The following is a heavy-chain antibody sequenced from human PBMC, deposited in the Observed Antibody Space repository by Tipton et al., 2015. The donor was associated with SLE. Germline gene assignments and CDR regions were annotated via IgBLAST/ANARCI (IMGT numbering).Heavy chain of an antibody. D-gene: IGHD2-21*02. V-gene: IGHV4-59*08. Sequence: TLSLTCPVSGGSFNGYFWSWIRQPPGKELQWLGYIHYTGSTHYSPSLESRVTISVDASKNQFSLKLTSVTAADTALYYCARGMVTRRGAIVGVDVWGQGTTVNVSS. CDR3: ARGMVTRRGAIVGVDV. J-gene: IGHJ6*02. CDR2: IHYTGST. CDR1: GGSFNGYF.